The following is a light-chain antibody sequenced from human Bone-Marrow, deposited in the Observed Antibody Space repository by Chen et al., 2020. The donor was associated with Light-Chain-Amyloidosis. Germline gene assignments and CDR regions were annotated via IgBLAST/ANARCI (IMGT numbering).Light chain of an antibody. J-gene: IGKJ4*01. V-gene: IGKV3-20*01. Sequence: DIVLTQFSGPLSLSPGEGANLSCRASQTISSNYLTWYQQKFGQAPRLLIYGSSSRATGIPDRFTCSGSGTDFTLTINRLEPEDFAMYYCQQYGTSPLTFGGGTKVEIK. CDR3: QQYGTSPLT. CDR2: GSS. CDR1: QTISSNY.